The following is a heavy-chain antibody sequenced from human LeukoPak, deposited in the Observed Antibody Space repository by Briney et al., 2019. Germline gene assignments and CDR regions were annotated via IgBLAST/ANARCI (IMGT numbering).Heavy chain of an antibody. CDR2: ISGSGGST. Sequence: PGGSLRLSCAASGFTFSSYAMRWVRQAPGKGLEWVSGISGSGGSTYYADSVKGRFTISRDNSKNTLYLKMNSLRAEDTAVYYCAKGGRLRLGELSTFDFWGQGTLVTVSS. CDR1: GFTFSSYA. CDR3: AKGGRLRLGELSTFDF. J-gene: IGHJ4*02. D-gene: IGHD3-16*02. V-gene: IGHV3-23*01.